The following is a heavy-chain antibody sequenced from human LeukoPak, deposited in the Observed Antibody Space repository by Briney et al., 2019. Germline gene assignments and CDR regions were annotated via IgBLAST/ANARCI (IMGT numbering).Heavy chain of an antibody. CDR2: ISAYSGDT. CDR1: GYTFTSYG. V-gene: IGHV1-18*01. J-gene: IGHJ4*02. D-gene: IGHD3-10*01. CDR3: ARDSGYYGSGSYYI. Sequence: GASVKVSCKASGYTFTSYGISWVRQAPGQGLEWMGWISAYSGDTNYAQKFQGRVTITADESTSTAYMELSSLRSEDTAVYYCARDSGYYGSGSYYIWGQGTLVTVSS.